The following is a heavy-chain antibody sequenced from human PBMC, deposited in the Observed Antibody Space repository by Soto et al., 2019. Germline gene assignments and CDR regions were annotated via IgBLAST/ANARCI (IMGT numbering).Heavy chain of an antibody. CDR3: ARGESRDGYKFDY. CDR2: IHNSGAT. Sequence: SETLSLTCTVSGDSISYYYWSWIRQPPGKGLEWIGYIHNSGATNYNPSLKSRDTISIDTSNNQFTLKLSSVTAADTAFYYCARGESRDGYKFDYWGQGTLVAVSS. J-gene: IGHJ4*02. CDR1: GDSISYYY. V-gene: IGHV4-59*01. D-gene: IGHD5-12*01.